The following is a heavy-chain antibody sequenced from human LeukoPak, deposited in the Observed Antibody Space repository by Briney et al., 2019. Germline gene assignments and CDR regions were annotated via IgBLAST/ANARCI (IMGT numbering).Heavy chain of an antibody. J-gene: IGHJ3*02. CDR3: ARGRDGYRAWGVFDI. Sequence: SETLSLTCTVSGGSISSYYWSWIRQPPGKGLEWIGYIYYSGSTNYNPSLKSRVTISVDTSKNQFSLKLSSVTAADRAVYYCARGRDGYRAWGVFDIGGQGKMVTVFS. V-gene: IGHV4-59*08. CDR1: GGSISSYY. D-gene: IGHD5-24*01. CDR2: IYYSGST.